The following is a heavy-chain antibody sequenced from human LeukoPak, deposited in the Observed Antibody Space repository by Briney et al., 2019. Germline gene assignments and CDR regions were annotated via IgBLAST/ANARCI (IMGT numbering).Heavy chain of an antibody. D-gene: IGHD3-10*01. CDR2: IIPIFGTA. CDR1: GGTFSSYA. V-gene: IGHV1-69*01. J-gene: IGHJ4*02. CDR3: ASGKYYYGSGSYPYGGYYFDY. Sequence: SVKVSCKASGGTFSSYAISWVRQAPGQGLEWMGGIIPIFGTANYAQKFQGRVTITADESTSTAYMELSSLGSEDTAVYYCASGKYYYGSGSYPYGGYYFDYWGQGTLGTVSS.